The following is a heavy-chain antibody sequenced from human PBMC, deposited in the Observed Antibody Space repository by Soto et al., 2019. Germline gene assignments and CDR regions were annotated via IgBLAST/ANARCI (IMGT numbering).Heavy chain of an antibody. D-gene: IGHD1-26*01. CDR3: ARAWEPIRTLAGS. J-gene: IGHJ5*02. CDR2: ISYDGSNK. V-gene: IGHV3-30-3*01. Sequence: QVQLVASGGGVVQPGRSLRLSCAASGFTFSSYAMHWDRQAPGEGLVWVAVISYDGSNKYYEDSVMGLFTISRDNSKNTLYLQMTSLRAEDTAVYYCARAWEPIRTLAGSWGQGTLVTVAA. CDR1: GFTFSSYA.